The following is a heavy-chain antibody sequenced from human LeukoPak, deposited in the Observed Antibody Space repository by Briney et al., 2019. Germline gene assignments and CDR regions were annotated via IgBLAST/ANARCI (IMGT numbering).Heavy chain of an antibody. J-gene: IGHJ6*02. CDR2: INHSGST. CDR3: AREISGSYPGVYYYGLDV. CDR1: GGSFSGYY. D-gene: IGHD1-26*01. Sequence: SETLSLTCAVYGGSFSGYYWSWIRQPPGKGLEWIGEINHSGSTNYNPSLKNRVTISVDTSKNQFSLKLSSVTAADTAVYYCAREISGSYPGVYYYGLDVWGQGTTVTVSS. V-gene: IGHV4-34*01.